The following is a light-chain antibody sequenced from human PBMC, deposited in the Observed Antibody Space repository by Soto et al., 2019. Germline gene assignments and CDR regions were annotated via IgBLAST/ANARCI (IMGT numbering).Light chain of an antibody. CDR2: GAS. CDR3: QQYVSACP. V-gene: IGKV3-20*01. CDR1: QSVSNNY. Sequence: EIVLTQSPGTLSLSPGERATLSCRASQSVSNNYLAWYQQKPGQAPRLLIYGASNSATGIPDRISGSGSGTDVTLTTSRLEPEVLAMYYCQQYVSACPFGQGNKGEIK. J-gene: IGKJ1*01.